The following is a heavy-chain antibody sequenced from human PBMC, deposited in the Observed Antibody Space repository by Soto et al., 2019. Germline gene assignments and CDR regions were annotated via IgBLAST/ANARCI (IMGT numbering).Heavy chain of an antibody. Sequence: ASVKVSCKASGYTFTSYDINWVRQATGQGLEWMGWMNPNSGNTGYAQKFQGRVTMTRNTSISTAYMELSSLRSEDTAVYYCAREGNGWPGYSSDAFDIWGQGTMVTVSS. CDR1: GYTFTSYD. V-gene: IGHV1-8*01. D-gene: IGHD3-9*01. J-gene: IGHJ3*02. CDR3: AREGNGWPGYSSDAFDI. CDR2: MNPNSGNT.